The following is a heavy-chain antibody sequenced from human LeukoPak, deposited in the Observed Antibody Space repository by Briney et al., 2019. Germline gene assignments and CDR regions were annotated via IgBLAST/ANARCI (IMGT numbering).Heavy chain of an antibody. CDR2: IYSDGST. Sequence: GGSLRLSCATSGFTVSSYYMSWVRQAPGKGLEWVSIIYSDGSTYYADPVKGRFTISRDNSKNTLYLQMNSLRADDTAVYYCARDHYGDYYYYMDVWGKGTTVTVSS. J-gene: IGHJ6*03. D-gene: IGHD4-17*01. CDR1: GFTVSSYY. CDR3: ARDHYGDYYYYMDV. V-gene: IGHV3-66*02.